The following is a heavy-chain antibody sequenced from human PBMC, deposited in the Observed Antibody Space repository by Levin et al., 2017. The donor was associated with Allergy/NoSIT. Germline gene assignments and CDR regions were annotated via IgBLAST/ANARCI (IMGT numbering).Heavy chain of an antibody. Sequence: GESLKISCAASGFTFSSSGMRWVRQAPGKGLEWVSAITGSGGSTYYADSVKGRFTISRDNSKNTLYLQMNSLRAEDTAVYYCARPPGQYYMDVWGKGTTVTVSS. J-gene: IGHJ6*03. CDR3: ARPPGQYYMDV. V-gene: IGHV3-23*01. CDR1: GFTFSSSG. CDR2: ITGSGGST.